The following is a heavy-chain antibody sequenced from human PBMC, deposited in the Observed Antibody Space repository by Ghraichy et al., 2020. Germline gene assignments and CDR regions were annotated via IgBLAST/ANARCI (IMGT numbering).Heavy chain of an antibody. Sequence: GGSLSLSCPASGFTFSTYNMTWVRQAPGKGLEWVSSISSSSTYISYTDSVKGRFTISRDDAKNSLYLQMNSLRAEDTAVYYCARDRPTYYFDSGTYRDAFDIWGQGTMVTVSS. CDR2: ISSSSTYI. D-gene: IGHD3-10*01. CDR1: GFTFSTYN. V-gene: IGHV3-21*01. J-gene: IGHJ3*02. CDR3: ARDRPTYYFDSGTYRDAFDI.